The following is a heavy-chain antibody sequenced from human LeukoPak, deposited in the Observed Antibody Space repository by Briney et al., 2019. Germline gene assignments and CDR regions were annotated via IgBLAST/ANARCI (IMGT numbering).Heavy chain of an antibody. D-gene: IGHD3-9*01. CDR3: AGATLTGYHYGAFDI. CDR1: GYTLIELS. Sequence: ASVKVSCKVSGYTLIELSMHWVRQAPGKGLEWMGGFGPEDGERIFAQKFQGRVTMTEDTSTDTVYMELSRLRSEDTAVYFCAGATLTGYHYGAFDIWGQGTMVTVSS. CDR2: FGPEDGER. J-gene: IGHJ3*02. V-gene: IGHV1-24*01.